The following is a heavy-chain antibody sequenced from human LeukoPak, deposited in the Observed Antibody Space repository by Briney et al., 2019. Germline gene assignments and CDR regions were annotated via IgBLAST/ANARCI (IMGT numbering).Heavy chain of an antibody. Sequence: GGSLRLSCAASGFPFRSYTMNWVRQAPGKGLEWVSAISDDSKYIYYADSVKGRFTISRENAWNSLYLQMNNLTAADTAVYYCARVWVTTATTPDDYWGQGTLVTVSS. J-gene: IGHJ4*02. V-gene: IGHV3-21*01. CDR1: GFPFRSYT. CDR3: ARVWVTTATTPDDY. D-gene: IGHD4-23*01. CDR2: ISDDSKYI.